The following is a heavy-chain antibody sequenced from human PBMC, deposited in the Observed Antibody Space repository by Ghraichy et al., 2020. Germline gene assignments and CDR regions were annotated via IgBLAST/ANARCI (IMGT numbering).Heavy chain of an antibody. D-gene: IGHD5-12*01. CDR2: ISANNGNT. Sequence: ASVKVSYKASGYTFTRYGISWVRQAPGQGLEWMGWISANNGNTHYAQNLQGRVTMTTDTSTSTAYMELRSLRSDDTAMYYCAIIVATTSENFWGQGTLVTVSS. CDR1: GYTFTRYG. CDR3: AIIVATTSENF. J-gene: IGHJ4*02. V-gene: IGHV1-18*01.